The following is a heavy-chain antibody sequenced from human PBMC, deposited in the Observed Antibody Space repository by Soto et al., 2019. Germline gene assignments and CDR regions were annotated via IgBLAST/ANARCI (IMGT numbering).Heavy chain of an antibody. CDR3: ARDSWYFAF. J-gene: IGHJ4*02. CDR1: GFTFTNFW. V-gene: IGHV3-74*01. Sequence: GGSLRLSCGASGFTFTNFWMHWVRQVQGKGLVWVSRIDTSGTSTSYADSVKGRFTISRDNAKSTVTLQMNSLRAEDTGVYYCARDSWYFAFWSQGSLVTVSS. D-gene: IGHD6-13*01. CDR2: IDTSGTST.